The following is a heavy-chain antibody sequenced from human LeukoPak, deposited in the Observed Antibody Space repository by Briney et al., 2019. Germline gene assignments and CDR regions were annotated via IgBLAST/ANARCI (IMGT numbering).Heavy chain of an antibody. Sequence: SETLSLTCTVSGGSIRSTSYYWGWIRQPPGKGLEGIGSIYYTGSTGYSPSLKSRVTISVDTSKNQFSLKLSSVTAADTAVYYCARAWGDYFYYMNVWGKGTTVTVSS. CDR2: IYYTGST. D-gene: IGHD7-27*01. J-gene: IGHJ6*03. V-gene: IGHV4-39*07. CDR3: ARAWGDYFYYMNV. CDR1: GGSIRSTSYY.